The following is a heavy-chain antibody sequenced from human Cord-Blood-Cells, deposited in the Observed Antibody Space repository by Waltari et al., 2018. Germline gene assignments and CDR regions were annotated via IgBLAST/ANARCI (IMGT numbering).Heavy chain of an antibody. CDR3: ARDYYSSSFDY. J-gene: IGHJ4*02. D-gene: IGHD6-13*01. CDR1: GFTFSSHW. Sequence: EVQLVESGGGLVQPGGSLRLSCAASGFTFSSHWMSWVRKAPGKGLEWVANITQDGSEKYYVDSVKGRFTISRDNAKNSLYLQMNSLRAEDTAVYYCARDYYSSSFDYWGQGTLVTVSS. CDR2: ITQDGSEK. V-gene: IGHV3-7*01.